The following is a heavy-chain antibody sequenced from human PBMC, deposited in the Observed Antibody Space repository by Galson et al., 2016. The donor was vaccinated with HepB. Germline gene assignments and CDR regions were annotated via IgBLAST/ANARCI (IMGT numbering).Heavy chain of an antibody. Sequence: PALVKPTPTLTLTCTFSGFSLRSSGVGVGWIRQPPGKALEWLALVHWNDDNRFNPSLKSRVTVAKDTSKNQVILIMTNMDPVDTGTYYCAHRVGHWNDLFDYWGQGTTVTVS. D-gene: IGHD1-1*01. V-gene: IGHV2-5*01. J-gene: IGHJ4*03. CDR2: VHWNDDN. CDR3: AHRVGHWNDLFDY. CDR1: GFSLRSSGVG.